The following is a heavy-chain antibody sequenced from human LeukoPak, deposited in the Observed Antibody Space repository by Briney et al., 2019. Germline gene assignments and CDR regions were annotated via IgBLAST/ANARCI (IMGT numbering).Heavy chain of an antibody. J-gene: IGHJ4*02. CDR1: GFTFDDYG. Sequence: GGSLRLSCPASGFTFDDYGMSWVRQAPGKGLGWVSGINWNGGSTGYADSVKGRFTISRDNAKNSLYLQMNSLRAEDTALYYCASGYSYGRGFDYWSQGTLVTVSS. CDR2: INWNGGST. D-gene: IGHD5-18*01. CDR3: ASGYSYGRGFDY. V-gene: IGHV3-20*04.